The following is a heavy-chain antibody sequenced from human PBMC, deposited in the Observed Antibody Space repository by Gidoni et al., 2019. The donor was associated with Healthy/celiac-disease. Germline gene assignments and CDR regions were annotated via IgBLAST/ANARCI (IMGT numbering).Heavy chain of an antibody. D-gene: IGHD2-15*01. V-gene: IGHV4-39*01. CDR1: GGSISSSSYY. Sequence: QLQLQESGPGLVKPSETLSLTCTVSGGSISSSSYYWGWIRQPPGKGLEWIGSIYYSGSTYYNPSLKSRVTISVDTSKNQFSLKLSSVTAADTAVYYCARHDLGDIVVVPPASIDYWGQGTLVTVSS. CDR3: ARHDLGDIVVVPPASIDY. J-gene: IGHJ4*02. CDR2: IYYSGST.